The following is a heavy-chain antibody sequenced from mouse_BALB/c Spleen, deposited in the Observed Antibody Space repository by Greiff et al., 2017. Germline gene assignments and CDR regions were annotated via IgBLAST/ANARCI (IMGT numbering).Heavy chain of an antibody. J-gene: IGHJ4*01. Sequence: VQLQQSGAELVKPGASVKLSCTASGFNIKDTYMHWVKQRPEQGLEWIGRIDPANGNTKYDPKFQGKATITADTSSNTAYLQLSSLTSEDTAVYYCAAIYDGYYVDAMDYWGQGTSVTVSS. CDR1: GFNIKDTY. CDR3: AAIYDGYYVDAMDY. CDR2: IDPANGNT. V-gene: IGHV14-3*02. D-gene: IGHD2-3*01.